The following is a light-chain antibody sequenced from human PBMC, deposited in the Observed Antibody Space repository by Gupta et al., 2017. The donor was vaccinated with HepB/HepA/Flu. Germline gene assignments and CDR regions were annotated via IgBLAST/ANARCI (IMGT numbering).Light chain of an antibody. CDR1: QDIISW. V-gene: IGKV1-12*01. J-gene: IGKJ2*04. Sequence: DLPMTQSPSSVLSSVGDRVTSTFRASQDIISWLAWYQQKPGEAPRLMIYYAAILQSGVPTRFSGSGLGVKCTLTISSLQPEDSATYYCLQPDCVPSSFGQGTKLEIK. CDR3: LQPDCVPSS. CDR2: YAA.